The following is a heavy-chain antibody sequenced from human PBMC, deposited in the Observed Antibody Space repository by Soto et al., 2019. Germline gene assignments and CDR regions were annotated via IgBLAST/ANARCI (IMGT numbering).Heavy chain of an antibody. CDR2: VYYSGST. CDR1: GASISNNDYY. CDR3: ARMSYFYDKWYFDL. V-gene: IGHV4-30-4*01. Sequence: PSETLSLTCTVSGASISNNDYYWSWIRQTPGKGLEWIGYVYYSGSTDYIPSLKSRLSMSIDKSQNRFTLKLNSVTAADTATYYCARMSYFYDKWYFDLWGRGTLVTVSS. D-gene: IGHD3-22*01. J-gene: IGHJ2*01.